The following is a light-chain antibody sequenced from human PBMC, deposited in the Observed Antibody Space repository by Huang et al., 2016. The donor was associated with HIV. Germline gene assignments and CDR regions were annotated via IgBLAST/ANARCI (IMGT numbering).Light chain of an antibody. Sequence: DIQMTQAPSTWSAAVGDRVSITCRASENISGWFAWYQQKPGKAPKVLIYKASRLERGVPGRFSGSGSGTEFTLTISSLQPDDFATYYCQQDKTFSWSFGQGTKV. CDR3: QQDKTFSWS. CDR1: ENISGW. V-gene: IGKV1-5*03. J-gene: IGKJ1*01. CDR2: KAS.